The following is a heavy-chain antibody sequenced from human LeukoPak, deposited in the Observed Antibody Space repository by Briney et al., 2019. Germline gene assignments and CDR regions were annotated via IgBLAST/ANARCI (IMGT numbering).Heavy chain of an antibody. CDR2: INHSGST. V-gene: IGHV4-34*01. CDR3: ARGFRWELLRRWWYFDL. Sequence: PSEPLSLTCAVYGGSFSGYYWSWIRQPPGKGLEWIGEINHSGSTNYNPSLKSRVTISVDTSKNQFSLKLSSVTAADTAVYYCARGFRWELLRRWWYFDLWGRGTLVTVSS. D-gene: IGHD1-26*01. CDR1: GGSFSGYY. J-gene: IGHJ2*01.